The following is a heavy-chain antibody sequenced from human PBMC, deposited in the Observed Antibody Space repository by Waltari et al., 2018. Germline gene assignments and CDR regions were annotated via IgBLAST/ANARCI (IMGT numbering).Heavy chain of an antibody. J-gene: IGHJ4*02. Sequence: QVQLVESGGGVVQPGRSLRRSCAASGFTFGDYGMRWVRQAPGKGLEWVALIWHDADSVKGRFTISRDNSRNTMYMQMNSLRAEDTAVYYCTRDVSSIYFDYWGQGTLVTVSS. D-gene: IGHD6-19*01. CDR2: IWH. V-gene: IGHV3-33*01. CDR1: GFTFGDYG. CDR3: TRDVSSIYFDY.